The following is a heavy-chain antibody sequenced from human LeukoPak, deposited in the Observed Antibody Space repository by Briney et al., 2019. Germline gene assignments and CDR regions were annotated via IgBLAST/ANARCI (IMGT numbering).Heavy chain of an antibody. J-gene: IGHJ4*02. CDR3: ARGMDDSSGYFPH. V-gene: IGHV4-59*01. CDR1: GGSISSYY. D-gene: IGHD3-22*01. CDR2: IHYSGST. Sequence: SETLSLTCTVSGGSISSYYWSWIRQPPGKGLEWIGYIHYSGSTNYNPSLKSRVTISVDTSKNQFSLKLSSVTAADTAVYYCARGMDDSSGYFPHWGQGTLVTVTS.